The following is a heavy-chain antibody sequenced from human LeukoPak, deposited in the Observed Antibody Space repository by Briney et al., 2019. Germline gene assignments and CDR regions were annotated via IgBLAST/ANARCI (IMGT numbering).Heavy chain of an antibody. CDR1: GFIFSDYY. J-gene: IGHJ4*02. D-gene: IGHD3-22*01. CDR2: ISSGGSSI. CDR3: AREDYYDSSGSFDY. V-gene: IGHV3-11*04. Sequence: GGSLRLSCAASGFIFSDYYMSWIRQAPGKGLEWVSYISSGGSSIYYADSVKGRFTISRDNAKNSLYLQMNSLRAEDTAVYYCAREDYYDSSGSFDYWGQGTLVTVSS.